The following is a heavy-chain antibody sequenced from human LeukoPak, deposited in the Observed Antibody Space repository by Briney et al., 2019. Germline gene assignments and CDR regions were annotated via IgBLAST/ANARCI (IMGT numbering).Heavy chain of an antibody. V-gene: IGHV3-7*01. CDR3: ARDYDSSGYSWYFDL. CDR1: GFTFSSYW. Sequence: GGSLRLSCAASGFTFSSYWMSWVRQAPGKGLEWVANIKQDGSEKYYVDSVKGRFTISRDNAKNSLYLQMNSLRAEDTAVYYCARDYDSSGYSWYFDLWGRGTLVTVSS. CDR2: IKQDGSEK. J-gene: IGHJ2*01. D-gene: IGHD3-22*01.